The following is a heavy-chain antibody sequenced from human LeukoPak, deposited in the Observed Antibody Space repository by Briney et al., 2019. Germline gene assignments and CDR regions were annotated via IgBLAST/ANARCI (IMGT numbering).Heavy chain of an antibody. J-gene: IGHJ4*02. CDR2: ISSSSSTI. D-gene: IGHD6-19*01. V-gene: IGHV3-48*01. CDR3: AREVAGFDY. CDR1: GFTFSSCS. Sequence: GGSLRLSCAASGFTFSSCSMNWVRQAPGKGLEWVSYISSSSSTIYYADSVKGRFTISRDSAKNSLSLQMNSLRADDTAVYYCAREVAGFDYWGQGTLVTVSS.